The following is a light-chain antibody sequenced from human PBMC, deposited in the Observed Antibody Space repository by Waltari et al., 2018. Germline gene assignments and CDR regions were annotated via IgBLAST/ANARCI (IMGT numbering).Light chain of an antibody. CDR2: VDN. Sequence: SSELTQPRSVSLSPGQTARTTCRGDHIGSQSVQSYQQKPPQAPVLVMYVDNKRPSGIPERFSGSNSGNTATLTISGVEAGDEADYYCQVWDSSNKYVLFGGGTRLTVL. CDR3: QVWDSSNKYVL. V-gene: IGLV3-21*01. CDR1: HIGSQS. J-gene: IGLJ2*01.